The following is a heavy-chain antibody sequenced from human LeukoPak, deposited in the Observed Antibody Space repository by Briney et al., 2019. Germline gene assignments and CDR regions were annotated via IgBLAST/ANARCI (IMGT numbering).Heavy chain of an antibody. CDR3: AKAGYYDSSGYPGD. J-gene: IGHJ4*02. Sequence: GGSLRLSCAASGFIFRSYGMSWVRQAPGKGLEWVSGISSSGGTTHYADSVQGRFTISRDNSKNTLYLQMNSLRAEDTAVYYCAKAGYYDSSGYPGDWGQGTLVTVSS. CDR2: ISSSGGTT. V-gene: IGHV3-23*01. CDR1: GFIFRSYG. D-gene: IGHD3-22*01.